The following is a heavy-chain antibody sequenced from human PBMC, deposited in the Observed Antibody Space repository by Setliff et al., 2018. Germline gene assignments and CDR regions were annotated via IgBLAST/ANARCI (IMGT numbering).Heavy chain of an antibody. CDR2: IYYTGSS. CDR1: GDSIRSYY. V-gene: IGHV4-59*01. CDR3: AREPMDSAMVTTGAFDI. D-gene: IGHD5-18*01. J-gene: IGHJ3*02. Sequence: PSETLSLTCTVSGDSIRSYYWSWVRQPPGRGLEWIGYIYYTGSSNYNPSLKSRVTISVDTSKNQFSLRLRSVSAADTAVYYCAREPMDSAMVTTGAFDIWGRGTMVTVSS.